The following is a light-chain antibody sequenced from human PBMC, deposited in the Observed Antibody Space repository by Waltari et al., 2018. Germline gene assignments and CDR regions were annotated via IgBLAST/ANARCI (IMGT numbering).Light chain of an antibody. CDR3: CSYAGRGTVV. V-gene: IGLV2-23*02. CDR2: AVS. Sequence: QSALTQPASVSGSPGQSITISCTRSSSDVGSYNLVSWYQKHPGQAPKCVIYAVSQRPSGVSYLSAGSKGGTTSSLTISGLQAEDEADYYSCSYAGRGTVVFGGGTKLTVL. CDR1: SSDVGSYNL. J-gene: IGLJ2*01.